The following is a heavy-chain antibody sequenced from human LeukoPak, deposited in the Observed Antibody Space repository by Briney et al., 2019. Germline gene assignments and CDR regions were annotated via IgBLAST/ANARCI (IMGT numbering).Heavy chain of an antibody. D-gene: IGHD2-2*01. CDR3: ARQKCTSASCLTKNAFDI. V-gene: IGHV4-4*09. J-gene: IGHJ3*02. CDR2: FYTSGST. Sequence: PSETLSLTCTVSGSIRGYYWSWFRRPPGKGLEWIGSFYTSGSTNYNPSLESRVTISVDTSKNQFSLDLSSVTAADTAVYYCARQKCTSASCLTKNAFDIWGQGTMVTVSS. CDR1: GSIRGYY.